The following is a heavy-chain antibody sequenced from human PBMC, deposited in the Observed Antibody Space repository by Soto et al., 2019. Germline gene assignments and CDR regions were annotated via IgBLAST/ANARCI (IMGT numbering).Heavy chain of an antibody. CDR2: IIPIFGTA. V-gene: IGHV1-69*13. CDR3: ANPGPDGSSFSSREYTTRYYYYGMDV. J-gene: IGHJ6*02. Sequence: ASVKVSCKASGGTFSSYAISWVRQAPGQGLEWMGGIIPIFGTANYAQKFQGRVTITADESTSTAYMELSSLRSEDTAVYYCANPGPDGSSFSSREYTTRYYYYGMDVWGQGTTVTVSS. CDR1: GGTFSSYA. D-gene: IGHD6-6*01.